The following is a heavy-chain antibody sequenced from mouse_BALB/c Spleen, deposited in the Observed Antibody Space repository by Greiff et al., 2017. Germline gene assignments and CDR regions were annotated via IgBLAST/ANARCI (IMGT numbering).Heavy chain of an antibody. CDR1: GYTFTSYW. Sequence: VHVKQSGTVLARPGASVKMSCKASGYTFTSYWMHWVKQRPGQGLEWIGAIYPGNSDTSYNQKFKGKAKLTAVTSTSTAYMELSSLTNEDSAVYYCTRGGHLYYCDYWGQGTTLTVSS. V-gene: IGHV1-5*01. J-gene: IGHJ2*01. CDR3: TRGGHLYYCDY. CDR2: IYPGNSDT.